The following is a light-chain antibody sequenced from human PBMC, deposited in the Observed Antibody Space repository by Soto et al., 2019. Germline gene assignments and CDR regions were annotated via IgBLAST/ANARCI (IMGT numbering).Light chain of an antibody. Sequence: EVVMTQSPATLPVSPGERFTLSCRASQSIRSNLAWYQQKPGQAPRLLMYGASTRATGVPATFTGSGSGTEFTLTISGLQSEDFAVYYCQQYRYWPRTFGQGTQVDI. CDR2: GAS. CDR1: QSIRSN. J-gene: IGKJ1*01. V-gene: IGKV3-15*01. CDR3: QQYRYWPRT.